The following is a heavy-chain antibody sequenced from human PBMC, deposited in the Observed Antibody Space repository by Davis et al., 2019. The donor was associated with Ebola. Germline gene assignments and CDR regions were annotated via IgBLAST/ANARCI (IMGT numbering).Heavy chain of an antibody. Sequence: PGGSLRLSCAASGFTFRNYAMHWVRQAPGKGLEWVAVVSHSERERFYADPVKGRFTISRDNSENTLYLQMSSLTVDDTAVYYCVRAVFHEVLDYWGQGTPVTVSS. CDR1: GFTFRNYA. J-gene: IGHJ4*02. V-gene: IGHV3-30*04. CDR2: VSHSERER. D-gene: IGHD3-3*01. CDR3: VRAVFHEVLDY.